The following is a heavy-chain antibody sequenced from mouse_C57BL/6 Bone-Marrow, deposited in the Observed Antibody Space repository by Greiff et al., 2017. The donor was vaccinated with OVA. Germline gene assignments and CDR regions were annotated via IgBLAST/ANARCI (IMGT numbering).Heavy chain of an antibody. V-gene: IGHV2-5*01. CDR2: IWRGGST. CDR3: AKKLGWLLSFAY. CDR1: GFSLTSYG. Sequence: VQGVESGPGLVQPSQSLSITCTVSGFSLTSYGVHWVRQSPGKGLEWLGVIWRGGSTDYNAAFMSRLSITKDNSKSQVFFKMNSLQADDTAIYYCAKKLGWLLSFAYWGQGTLVTVSA. J-gene: IGHJ3*01. D-gene: IGHD2-3*01.